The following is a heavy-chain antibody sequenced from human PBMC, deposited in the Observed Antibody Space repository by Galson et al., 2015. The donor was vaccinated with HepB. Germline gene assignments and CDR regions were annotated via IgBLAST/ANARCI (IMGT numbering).Heavy chain of an antibody. CDR3: AKVKSGYYLRSVYFDY. J-gene: IGHJ4*02. V-gene: IGHV3-30*18. D-gene: IGHD3-22*01. Sequence: SLRLSXXXSGFTFSSYGMHWVRQAPGKGLEXXAVISYDGSNKYYADSVKGRFTISRDNSKNTLYLQMNSLRAEDTAVYYCAKVKSGYYLRSVYFDYWGQGTLVTVSS. CDR2: ISYDGSNK. CDR1: GFTFSSYG.